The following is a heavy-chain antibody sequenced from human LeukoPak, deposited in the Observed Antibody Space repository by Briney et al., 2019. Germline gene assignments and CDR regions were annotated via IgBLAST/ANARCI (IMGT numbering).Heavy chain of an antibody. J-gene: IGHJ6*03. V-gene: IGHV3-7*01. CDR3: ASYYYYYMDV. CDR2: IKKDGSEK. CDR1: GFTFSVYW. Sequence: GGSLRLSCAASGFTFSVYWMTWVRQAPGKGLEWVATIKKDGSEKNYVDSVKGRFTISKDNGKNSLYLQMDSLRAEDTAVYYCASYYYYYMDVWGKGTTVTISS.